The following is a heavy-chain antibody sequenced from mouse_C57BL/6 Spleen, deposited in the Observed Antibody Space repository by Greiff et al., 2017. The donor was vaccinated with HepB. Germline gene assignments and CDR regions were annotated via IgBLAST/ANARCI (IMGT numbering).Heavy chain of an antibody. D-gene: IGHD4-1*01. J-gene: IGHJ4*01. Sequence: SGAELVRPGASVKLSCTASGFNIKDDYMHWVKQRPEQGLEWIGWIDPENGDTEYASKFQGKATITADTSSNTAYLQLSSLTSEDTAVYYCTTKLGRNYYAMDYWGQGTSVTVSS. CDR3: TTKLGRNYYAMDY. CDR2: IDPENGDT. V-gene: IGHV14-4*01. CDR1: GFNIKDDY.